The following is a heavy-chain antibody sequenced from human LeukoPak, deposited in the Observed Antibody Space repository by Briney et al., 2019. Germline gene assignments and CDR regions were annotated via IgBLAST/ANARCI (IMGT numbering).Heavy chain of an antibody. CDR1: GGSISSGDYY. D-gene: IGHD3-22*01. Sequence: SQTLSLTCTVSGGSISSGDYYWSWIRQPPGRGLEWIGYIYYSGSTYYNPSLKSRVTISVDTSKNQFSLKLSSVTAADTAVYYCARDRNYYDSRGWYFDYWGQGTLVTVSS. CDR3: ARDRNYYDSRGWYFDY. J-gene: IGHJ4*02. CDR2: IYYSGST. V-gene: IGHV4-30-4*08.